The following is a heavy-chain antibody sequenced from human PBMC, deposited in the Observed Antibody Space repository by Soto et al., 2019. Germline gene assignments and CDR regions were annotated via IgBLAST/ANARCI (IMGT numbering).Heavy chain of an antibody. CDR1: GGTFSSYA. J-gene: IGHJ6*02. Sequence: QVQLVQSRAEVKKPGSSVKVSCKASGGTFSSYAISWVRQAPGQGLEWMGGIIPIFGTANYAQKFQGRFIIPADEYRSTAYMELSSLRSEDPAVYYCASIEDDCSGGSCCSADYYYGMDVWGQGTTVTVSS. V-gene: IGHV1-69*01. CDR2: IIPIFGTA. D-gene: IGHD2-15*01. CDR3: ASIEDDCSGGSCCSADYYYGMDV.